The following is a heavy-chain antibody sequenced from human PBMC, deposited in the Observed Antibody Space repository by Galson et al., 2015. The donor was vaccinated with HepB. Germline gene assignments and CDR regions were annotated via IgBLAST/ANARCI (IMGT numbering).Heavy chain of an antibody. V-gene: IGHV4-31*02. CDR2: MHYSGST. CDR3: GRGGYHDAFDF. D-gene: IGHD3-16*01. CDR1: GGSISSGGYY. Sequence: TVSGGSISSGGYYWSWIRQHPGKGLEWIGYMHYSGSTNYNPSLKSRITISGDTSKNQFSLKLSSVTAADTAVYYCGRGGYHDAFDFWGRGTMVTVSS. J-gene: IGHJ3*01.